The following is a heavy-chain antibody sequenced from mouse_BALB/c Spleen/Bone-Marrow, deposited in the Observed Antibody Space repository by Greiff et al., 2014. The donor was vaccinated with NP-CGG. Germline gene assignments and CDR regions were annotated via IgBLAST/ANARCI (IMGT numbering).Heavy chain of an antibody. D-gene: IGHD1-1*01. CDR1: GYSFTGYF. J-gene: IGHJ1*01. CDR3: TRVTTDWYFDV. CDR2: INTYNGDT. V-gene: IGHV1-20*02. Sequence: EVQLQQSGPELVKPGASVKISCKASGYSFTGYFMNWVMQSHGKSLEWIGRINTYNGDTFYNQKFKGKATLTVDKSSSTAHMELRSLASEDSAVYYCTRVTTDWYFDVWGAGTMVTVSS.